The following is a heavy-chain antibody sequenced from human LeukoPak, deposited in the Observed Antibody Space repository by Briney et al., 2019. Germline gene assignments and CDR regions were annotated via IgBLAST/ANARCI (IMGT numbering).Heavy chain of an antibody. D-gene: IGHD3-3*01. CDR1: RFIFNNYW. J-gene: IGHJ4*02. CDR2: IKEDGSEK. CDR3: ATCPTDKYDDDHADY. Sequence: GGTLRLSCAASRFIFNNYWTSWVRQAPGKGVEWVANIKEDGSEKYYVDSVKGRFTISRDNAKNLLYLQMNSLRAEDTAVYYCATCPTDKYDDDHADYWGQGSLVTVSS. V-gene: IGHV3-7*01.